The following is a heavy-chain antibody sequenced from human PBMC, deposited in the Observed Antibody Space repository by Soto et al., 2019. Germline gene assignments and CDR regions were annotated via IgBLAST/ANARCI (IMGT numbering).Heavy chain of an antibody. V-gene: IGHV4-31*03. CDR3: AREYTYGSNFFDC. J-gene: IGHJ4*02. D-gene: IGHD5-18*01. CDR1: GGSISSAAYY. Sequence: QVQLQESGPGLVKPSQTLSLTCTVSGGSISSAAYYWSWIRQHPGKGLEWIGYISPSGSTYYTPSLKSRVIISADTSKNQFSVNLTSVTAADTAVYYCAREYTYGSNFFDCWGQGALVTVSS. CDR2: ISPSGST.